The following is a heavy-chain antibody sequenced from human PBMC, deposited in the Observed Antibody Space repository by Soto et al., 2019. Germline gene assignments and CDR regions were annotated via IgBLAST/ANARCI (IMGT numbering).Heavy chain of an antibody. V-gene: IGHV4-30-2*01. CDR1: GGSISSCGYS. Sequence: TLSLTCAVSGGSISSCGYSWSWIRQAPGKGLEWIGYIYHSGSTYYNPSLKSRVTISVDRSKNQFSLKLSSVTAADTAVYYCARAGVNYYGSGTGFDPWGQGTLVTVSS. CDR3: ARAGVNYYGSGTGFDP. J-gene: IGHJ5*02. CDR2: IYHSGST. D-gene: IGHD3-10*01.